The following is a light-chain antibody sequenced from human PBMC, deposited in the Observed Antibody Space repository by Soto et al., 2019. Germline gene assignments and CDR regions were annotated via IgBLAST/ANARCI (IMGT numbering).Light chain of an antibody. V-gene: IGKV1-5*03. CDR3: QHYNSYTWT. CDR2: KAS. J-gene: IGKJ1*01. Sequence: IQMTQSPSTLSAYVGDRVTITCRASQSISTYLAWYQQKPVKAPRLLIYKASSFESGVPSRFSGSGSGTDFTLTISSLQPDDSATYYCQHYNSYTWTFGLGTKVDIK. CDR1: QSISTY.